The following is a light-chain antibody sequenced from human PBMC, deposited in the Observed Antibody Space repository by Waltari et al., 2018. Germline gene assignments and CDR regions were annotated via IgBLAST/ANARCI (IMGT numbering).Light chain of an antibody. Sequence: EIVLTQSPVTLSLSPGQRATLSCRASQSVDNFLGWYHQKAGQAPRLLIYDATKRGPGIPARFSGGGSGTDFTLTISSLEPEDVGLYYCHQGTTWPRTFGQGTKLEI. CDR1: QSVDNF. CDR2: DAT. CDR3: HQGTTWPRT. J-gene: IGKJ2*01. V-gene: IGKV3-11*01.